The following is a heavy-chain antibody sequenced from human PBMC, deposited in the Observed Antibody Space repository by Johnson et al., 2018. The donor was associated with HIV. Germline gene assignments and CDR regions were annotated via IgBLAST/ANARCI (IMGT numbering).Heavy chain of an antibody. CDR3: AKALNLWFRESGDAFDI. J-gene: IGHJ3*02. CDR1: GFTVSSNY. Sequence: VQLVESGGGVVQPGRSLRLSCAASGFTVSSNYMSWVRQAPGKGLEWVSVIYSGGSTYYADSVKGRFTISRDNSKNTVYLQMNSLRAEDTAVYYCAKALNLWFRESGDAFDIWGQGTMVTVSS. CDR2: IYSGGST. D-gene: IGHD3-10*01. V-gene: IGHV3-66*01.